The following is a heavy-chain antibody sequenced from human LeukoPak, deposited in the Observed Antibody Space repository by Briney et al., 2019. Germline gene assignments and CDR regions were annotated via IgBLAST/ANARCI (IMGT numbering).Heavy chain of an antibody. D-gene: IGHD3-16*01. CDR2: INPSGGST. CDR1: GYTFTSYY. Sequence: ALVKVSCKASGYTFTSYYMHWVRQAPGQGLEWMGIINPSGGSTSYAQKFQGRVTMTRDTSTSTVYMELSSLRSEDTAVYYCARDFSAGRGSGGYFDYWGQGTLVTVSS. V-gene: IGHV1-46*01. CDR3: ARDFSAGRGSGGYFDY. J-gene: IGHJ4*02.